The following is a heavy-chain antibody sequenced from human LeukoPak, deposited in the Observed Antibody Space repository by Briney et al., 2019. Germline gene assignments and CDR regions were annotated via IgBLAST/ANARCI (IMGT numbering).Heavy chain of an antibody. Sequence: ASVKVSCKVSGYTFTDYYMHWVQRAPGKGLEWMGLVDPEDGETIYAEKFQGRVTITADTSTDTAYMELSSLGSEDTAVYYCATEVDVRSGSYLGTPDYWGQGTLVAVCS. CDR3: ATEVDVRSGSYLGTPDY. J-gene: IGHJ4*02. CDR1: GYTFTDYY. D-gene: IGHD3-10*01. V-gene: IGHV1-69-2*01. CDR2: VDPEDGET.